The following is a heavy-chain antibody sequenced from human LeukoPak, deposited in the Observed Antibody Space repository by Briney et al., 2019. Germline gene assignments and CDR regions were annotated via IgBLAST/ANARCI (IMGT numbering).Heavy chain of an antibody. V-gene: IGHV3-53*01. Sequence: PGGSLRLSCAASGFTVSSNYMSWVRQAPGKGLEWVSVIYSGGSTYYADSVKGRFTISRDNSKNTLYLQMNSLRAEDTAVYYCARASEQQLILDYWGQGTLVTVSS. CDR2: IYSGGST. J-gene: IGHJ4*02. CDR3: ARASEQQLILDY. D-gene: IGHD6-13*01. CDR1: GFTVSSNY.